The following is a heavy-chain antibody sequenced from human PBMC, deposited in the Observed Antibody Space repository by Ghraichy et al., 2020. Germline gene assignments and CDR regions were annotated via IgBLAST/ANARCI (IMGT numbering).Heavy chain of an antibody. Sequence: SQTLSLTFTVSGGSISSSSYYWGWIRQPPGKGLEWIGSIYYSGSTYYNPSLKSRVTISVDTSKNQFSLKLSSVTAADTAVYYCARRVGDYYYYYGMDVWGQGTTVTVSS. J-gene: IGHJ6*02. CDR1: GGSISSSSYY. CDR3: ARRVGDYYYYYGMDV. V-gene: IGHV4-39*01. D-gene: IGHD4-17*01. CDR2: IYYSGST.